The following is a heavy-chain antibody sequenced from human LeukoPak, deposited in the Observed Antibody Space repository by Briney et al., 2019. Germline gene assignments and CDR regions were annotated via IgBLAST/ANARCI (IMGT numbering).Heavy chain of an antibody. CDR3: ARNFWLRSDGFDI. CDR2: INWNGGRR. J-gene: IGHJ3*02. D-gene: IGHD3-3*01. V-gene: IGHV3-20*04. CDR1: GFTFNDYG. Sequence: GGSLRLSCAASGFTFNDYGMSWVRQAPGKGLERVSGINWNGGRRGYADSVKGRFTISRDNAKNCLYVQMNSLRAEDTALYYCARNFWLRSDGFDIWGQGTMVTVSS.